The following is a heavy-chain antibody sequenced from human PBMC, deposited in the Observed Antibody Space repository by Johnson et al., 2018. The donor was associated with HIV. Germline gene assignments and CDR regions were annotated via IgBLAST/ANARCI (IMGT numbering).Heavy chain of an antibody. Sequence: VQLVESGGGLVQPGRSLRLSCAASGFRFDQYGMHWVRQAPGKGPEWVSGISWNSGNIDYADSVKGRFTISRDNARSSLFLQMDSLRTEDTALYYCAVTVHSSGWYGGDDAFDIWGQGTMVTVSS. J-gene: IGHJ3*02. CDR3: AVTVHSSGWYGGDDAFDI. V-gene: IGHV3-9*01. CDR1: GFRFDQYG. CDR2: ISWNSGNI. D-gene: IGHD6-19*01.